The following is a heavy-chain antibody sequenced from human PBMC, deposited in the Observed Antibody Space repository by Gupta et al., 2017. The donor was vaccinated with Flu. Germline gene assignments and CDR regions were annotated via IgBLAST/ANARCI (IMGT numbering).Heavy chain of an antibody. CDR1: GFTFSSYD. V-gene: IGHV3-48*03. D-gene: IGHD2-2*01. Sequence: EVQLVESGGGLVQPGGSLRLSCAASGFTFSSYDMNWVRQAPGKGLEWVSYISSSGSTIYYADSVKGRFTISRDNAKNSLYLQMNSLRAEDTAVYYCASYQKTKALDYWGQGTLVTVSS. J-gene: IGHJ4*02. CDR3: ASYQKTKALDY. CDR2: ISSSGSTI.